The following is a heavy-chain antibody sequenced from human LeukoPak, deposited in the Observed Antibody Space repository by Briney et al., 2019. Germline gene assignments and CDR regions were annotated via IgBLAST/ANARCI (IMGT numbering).Heavy chain of an antibody. V-gene: IGHV3-30-3*01. CDR2: ISYDGSNK. CDR1: GFTFSSYA. J-gene: IGHJ4*02. D-gene: IGHD5-24*01. CDR3: ASGETAYVGNGYIPSDY. Sequence: PGGSLRLSCAASGFTFSSYAMHWVRQAPGKGLEWVAVISYDGSNKYYADSVKGRFTISRDNSKNTLYLQMNSLRAEDTAVYYCASGETAYVGNGYIPSDYWGQGTLVTVSS.